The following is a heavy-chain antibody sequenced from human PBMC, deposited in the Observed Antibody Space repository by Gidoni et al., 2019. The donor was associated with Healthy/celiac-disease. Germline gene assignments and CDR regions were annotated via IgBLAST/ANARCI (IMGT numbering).Heavy chain of an antibody. CDR1: GFTFSSYA. CDR3: ARGYCSGGSCYSLERYFDL. V-gene: IGHV3-64*01. CDR2: ISSNGGST. Sequence: EVQLVESGGGLVQPGGSLRLSCAASGFTFSSYAMHWVRQAPGKGLEYVSAISSNGGSTYYANSVKGRFTISRDNSKNTLYLQMGSLRAEDMAVYYCARGYCSGGSCYSLERYFDLWGRGTLVTVSS. J-gene: IGHJ2*01. D-gene: IGHD2-15*01.